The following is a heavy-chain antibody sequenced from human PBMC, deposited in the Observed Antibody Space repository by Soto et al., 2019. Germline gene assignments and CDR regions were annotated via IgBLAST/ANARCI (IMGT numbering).Heavy chain of an antibody. V-gene: IGHV1-2*02. CDR1: GDSFNDYY. D-gene: IGHD5-12*01. Sequence: QVQLVQSGAEVRKPGASVTVSCRSSGDSFNDYYIHWVRQAPGQGFEWMGWINPNGGVTKYAQKLRVRVSMTRDTSIRTVYMQLSRLRSDDTAVYYCARESGGATATLDYYYFYMDVWGTGTTVTVSS. CDR3: ARESGGATATLDYYYFYMDV. J-gene: IGHJ6*03. CDR2: INPNGGVT.